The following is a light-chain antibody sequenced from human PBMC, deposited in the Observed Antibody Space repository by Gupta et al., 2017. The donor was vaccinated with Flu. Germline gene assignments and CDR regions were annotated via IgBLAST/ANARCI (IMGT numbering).Light chain of an antibody. J-gene: IGKJ1*01. CDR2: DAS. CDR1: QSISRN. CDR3: QQYHNWPRT. Sequence: GERATLSCRASQSISRNLAWYQQKPGQAPRLLIYDASTRATGIPARFSVSGSGTEFTLTISSLQSEDFALYYCQQYHNWPRTFGQGTKVEIK. V-gene: IGKV3-15*01.